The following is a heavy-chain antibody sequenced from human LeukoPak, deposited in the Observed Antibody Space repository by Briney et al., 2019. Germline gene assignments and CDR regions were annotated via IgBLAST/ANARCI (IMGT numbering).Heavy chain of an antibody. CDR3: ASKGAGHCYDASCMGSFDL. V-gene: IGHV1-2*02. Sequence: ASVKVSCKPSGYTFTGYYIHWVRQAPGQGLEWMGWINPNSGGRNYAQKFQGRVIMTRDTSITTAYMELSRLKSDDTALYYCASKGAGHCYDASCMGSFDLWGQGTTVAVSS. CDR2: INPNSGGR. D-gene: IGHD2-15*01. J-gene: IGHJ3*01. CDR1: GYTFTGYY.